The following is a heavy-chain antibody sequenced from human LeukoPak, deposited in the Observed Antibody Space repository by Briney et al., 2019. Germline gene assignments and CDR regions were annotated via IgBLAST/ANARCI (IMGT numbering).Heavy chain of an antibody. V-gene: IGHV3-11*01. J-gene: IGHJ4*02. CDR2: ISSSGSII. D-gene: IGHD3-10*01. CDR3: AMPSSGSYLWVDY. CDR1: GFIFSDYY. Sequence: GGSLRLSCAASGFIFSDYYMSWIRQAPGKGLEWVSYISSSGSIIYYADTVKGRFTISRDNAKNSLYLQMNSLRAEDTAVYYCAMPSSGSYLWVDYWGQGTLVTVSS.